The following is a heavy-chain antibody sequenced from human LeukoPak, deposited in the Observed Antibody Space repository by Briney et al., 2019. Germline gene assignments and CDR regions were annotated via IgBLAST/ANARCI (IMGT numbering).Heavy chain of an antibody. CDR1: GYTFTAYY. J-gene: IGHJ4*02. CDR3: AIELTGSFYFDN. D-gene: IGHD2-8*02. CDR2: INASSGGT. V-gene: IGHV1-2*02. Sequence: ASVRVSCKASGYTFTAYYLHWVRQAPGQGLEWMGCINASSGGTDYVQKFRGRVTMTRDTSISTAYMELSGLTSDDTAVYYCAIELTGSFYFDNWGQGTLVTVSS.